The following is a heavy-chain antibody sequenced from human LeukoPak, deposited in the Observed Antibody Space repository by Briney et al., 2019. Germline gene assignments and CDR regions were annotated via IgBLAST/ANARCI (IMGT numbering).Heavy chain of an antibody. CDR3: AGIYYDILTGYF. V-gene: IGHV4-34*01. CDR2: INHSGST. J-gene: IGHJ3*01. D-gene: IGHD3-9*01. Sequence: SETLSLTCAVYGGSFSGYYWSWIRQPPGKGLEWIGEINHSGSTNYNPSLKSRVTISVDTSKNQFSLKLSSVTAADTAVYYCAGIYYDILTGYFWGQGTMVTASS. CDR1: GGSFSGYY.